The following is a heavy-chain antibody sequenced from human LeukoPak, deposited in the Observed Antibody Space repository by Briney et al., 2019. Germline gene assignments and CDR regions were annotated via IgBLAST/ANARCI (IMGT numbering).Heavy chain of an antibody. CDR2: IIPIFGTA. V-gene: IGHV1-69*05. D-gene: IGHD1-7*01. Sequence: ASVKVSCKASGGTFSSYAISWVRQAPGQGLEWMARIIPIFGTANYAQKFQGRVTITTDESTSTAYMELSSLRSEDTAVYYCARTNPAWNYVNNWFDPWGQGTLVTVSS. CDR1: GGTFSSYA. CDR3: ARTNPAWNYVNNWFDP. J-gene: IGHJ5*02.